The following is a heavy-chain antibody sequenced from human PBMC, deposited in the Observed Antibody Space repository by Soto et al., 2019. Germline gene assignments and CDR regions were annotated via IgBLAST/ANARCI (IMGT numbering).Heavy chain of an antibody. CDR2: ISANNCNT. Sequence: ASVKVSCKASGYTFTSYGISWVRQTPGQGLKGRVWISANNCNTNYAQKLQGRVTMTTDTSTTTAYLELRSLRSDGTAVYYCTCITMVRGVRGSWFHPWGQGTLVTVS. CDR3: TCITMVRGVRGSWFHP. V-gene: IGHV1-18*04. D-gene: IGHD3-10*01. CDR1: GYTFTSYG. J-gene: IGHJ5*02.